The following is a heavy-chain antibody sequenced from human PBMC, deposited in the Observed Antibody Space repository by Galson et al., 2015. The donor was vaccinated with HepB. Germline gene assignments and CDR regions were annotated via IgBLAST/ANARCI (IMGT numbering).Heavy chain of an antibody. CDR3: AKDLPRGVSWLAPFDS. V-gene: IGHV3-23*01. CDR2: MSGSSGST. D-gene: IGHD6-19*01. CDR1: GFTFSDCG. J-gene: IGHJ4*02. Sequence: SLRLSCAASGFTFSDCGMSWVRQAPGKGLEWVSGMSGSSGSTYYADSVRGRFTISRDNSKNTLYLQMNSLRAEDTAVYYCAKDLPRGVSWLAPFDSWGQGTLVIVSS.